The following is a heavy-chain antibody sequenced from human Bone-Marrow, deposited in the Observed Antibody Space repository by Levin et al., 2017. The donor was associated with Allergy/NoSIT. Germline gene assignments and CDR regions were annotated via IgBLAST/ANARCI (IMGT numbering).Heavy chain of an antibody. D-gene: IGHD5-12*01. CDR2: FTWNSAKI. V-gene: IGHV3-9*01. J-gene: IGHJ4*02. Sequence: GGSLRLSFAASGFTFDDYAMHWVRQIPGKGLEWVSGFTWNSAKIAYGDSFKGRFTISRDNAKKSLDLQMNSLRPEDTALYYCAKDIASGYFLAFDYWGQGALVTVSS. CDR1: GFTFDDYA. CDR3: AKDIASGYFLAFDY.